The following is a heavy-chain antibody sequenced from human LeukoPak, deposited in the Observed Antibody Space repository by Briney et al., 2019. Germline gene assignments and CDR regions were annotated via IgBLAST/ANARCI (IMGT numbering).Heavy chain of an antibody. CDR3: ARDSSGIADY. CDR1: GFTSGSYA. Sequence: PGGSLRLSCAASGFTSGSYAMSWVRQAPGKGLEWVSSISSSSSYIYYADSVKGRFTISRDNAKNSLYLQMNSLRAEDTAVYYCARDSSGIADYWGQGTLVTVSS. J-gene: IGHJ4*02. CDR2: ISSSSSYI. D-gene: IGHD6-13*01. V-gene: IGHV3-21*01.